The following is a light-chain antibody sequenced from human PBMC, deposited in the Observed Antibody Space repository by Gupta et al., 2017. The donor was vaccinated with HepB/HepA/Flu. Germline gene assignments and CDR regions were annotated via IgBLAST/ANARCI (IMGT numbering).Light chain of an antibody. CDR3: AAWDDSLSGPNWV. CDR2: SNN. Sequence: QSVLTQPPSASATPGQSVTISCSGSTSNIGSNFVSWYQQVPGTAPKLLIYSNNQRPSGVPDRFSGSKSGTSASMAISGLQSDDEADYYCAAWDDSLSGPNWVFGGGTKVTV. J-gene: IGLJ3*02. V-gene: IGLV1-44*01. CDR1: TSNIGSNF.